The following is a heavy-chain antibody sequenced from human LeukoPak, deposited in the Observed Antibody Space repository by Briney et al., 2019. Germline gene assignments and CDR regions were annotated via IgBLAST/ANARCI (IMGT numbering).Heavy chain of an antibody. CDR2: ISWNSGSI. V-gene: IGHV3-9*01. CDR1: GFTFDDYA. D-gene: IGHD1-26*01. Sequence: GGSLRLSCAASGFTFDDYAMHWARQAPGKGLEWVSGISWNSGSIGYADSVKGRFTISRDNAKNSLYLQMNSLRAEDTALYYCAKDIKVGATPEAFDIWGQGTMVTVSS. J-gene: IGHJ3*02. CDR3: AKDIKVGATPEAFDI.